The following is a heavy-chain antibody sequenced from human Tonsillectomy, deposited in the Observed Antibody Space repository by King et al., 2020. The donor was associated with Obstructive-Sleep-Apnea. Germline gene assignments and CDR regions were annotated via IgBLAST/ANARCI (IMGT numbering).Heavy chain of an antibody. CDR3: ATTTIRGILAY. CDR1: GFAFNDAW. J-gene: IGHJ4*02. D-gene: IGHD3-10*01. Sequence: VQLVESGGDLIKPGGSLRLSCTASGFAFNDAWMTWVRQAPGRGLEWVGRITSKVDSGTTDYAAPVTDRFIVSRDESKKTLYLQMNSLGTEDTAVYYCATTTIRGILAYWGQGTPVTVSS. CDR2: ITSKVDSGTT. V-gene: IGHV3-15*01.